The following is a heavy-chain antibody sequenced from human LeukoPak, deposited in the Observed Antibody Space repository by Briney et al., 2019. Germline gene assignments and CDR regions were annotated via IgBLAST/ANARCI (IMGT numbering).Heavy chain of an antibody. D-gene: IGHD3-3*01. J-gene: IGHJ1*01. CDR2: ISTSGSSI. V-gene: IGHV3-48*03. CDR3: ASTIFGLIAL. Sequence: GGSLRLSCAASGFSFRSYKMNWVRQAPGKGLEWVSYISTSGSSIHYADSVRGRFTISRDNAKNSLYLQMNSLRVGDTAVYYCASTIFGLIALWGQGTLVTVSS. CDR1: GFSFRSYK.